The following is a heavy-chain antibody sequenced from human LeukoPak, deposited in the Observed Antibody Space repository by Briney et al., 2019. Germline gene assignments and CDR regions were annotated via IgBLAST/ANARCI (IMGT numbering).Heavy chain of an antibody. D-gene: IGHD3-22*01. Sequence: GGSLRLSCAASGFTFDDYAMHWVRQAPGKGLEWVSGISWNSGSIGYADSVKGRFTISRDNSKNTLYLQMNSLRAEDTAVYYCAREGGWAYYYDSSGRPPDYWGQGTLVTVSS. CDR3: AREGGWAYYYDSSGRPPDY. V-gene: IGHV3-9*01. CDR1: GFTFDDYA. CDR2: ISWNSGSI. J-gene: IGHJ4*02.